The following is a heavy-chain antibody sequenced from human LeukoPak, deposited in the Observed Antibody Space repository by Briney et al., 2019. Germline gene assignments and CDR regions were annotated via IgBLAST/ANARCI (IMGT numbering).Heavy chain of an antibody. Sequence: GGSLRLSCAASGFTFSSYTITWVRQAPGKGLEWVSAISGSGGRTYYADSVKGRFTISRDNSKNTLYLQMNSLRAEDTAVYYCAKDPIAVATLPGVDFDYWGQGTLVTVSS. CDR2: ISGSGGRT. D-gene: IGHD6-19*01. CDR3: AKDPIAVATLPGVDFDY. CDR1: GFTFSSYT. J-gene: IGHJ4*02. V-gene: IGHV3-23*01.